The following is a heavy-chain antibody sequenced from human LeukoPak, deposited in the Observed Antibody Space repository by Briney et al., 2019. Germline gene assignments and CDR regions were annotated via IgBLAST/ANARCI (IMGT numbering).Heavy chain of an antibody. CDR1: GSTVSSTY. Sequence: PGGSLRLSCAASGSTVSSTYMRWVRQAPGKGLEWVSVFYSGDTTYYADSVKGRFTISRDNSKNMLYLQMNSLRAEDTAVYYCARRLMTGYYEFWGQGILVTVSS. CDR3: ARRLMTGYYEF. J-gene: IGHJ4*02. V-gene: IGHV3-66*01. CDR2: FYSGDTT. D-gene: IGHD3-9*01.